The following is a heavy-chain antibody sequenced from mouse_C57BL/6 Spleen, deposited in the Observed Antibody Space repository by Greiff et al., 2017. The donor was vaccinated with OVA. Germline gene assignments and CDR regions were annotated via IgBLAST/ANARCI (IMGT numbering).Heavy chain of an antibody. CDR2: INPRSGYT. V-gene: IGHV1-4*01. CDR1: GYTFTSYT. CDR3: ASDSNPFAY. D-gene: IGHD2-5*01. Sequence: QVQLQQSGAELARPGASVKMSCKASGYTFTSYTMPWVKQRPGQGLEWIGYINPRSGYTKYNQKFKDKATLTADKSYSTAYMPLSSLTSYDSAVYSSASDSNPFAYWGQGTLVTVSA. J-gene: IGHJ3*01.